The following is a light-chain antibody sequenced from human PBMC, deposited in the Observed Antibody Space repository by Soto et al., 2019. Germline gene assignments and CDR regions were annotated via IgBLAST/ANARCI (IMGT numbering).Light chain of an antibody. J-gene: IGKJ4*01. CDR3: QQYGDSLLS. CDR2: HAS. CDR1: QSISSSY. V-gene: IGKV3-20*01. Sequence: ENVLTQSPGTLSLSPGERATLYCRASQSISSSYLAWYQQKPGQTPRLLIYHASNRATGIPDRFSGSWSGTDCTLTISRLEPEYCAVYYCQQYGDSLLSVGGGTKVEFK.